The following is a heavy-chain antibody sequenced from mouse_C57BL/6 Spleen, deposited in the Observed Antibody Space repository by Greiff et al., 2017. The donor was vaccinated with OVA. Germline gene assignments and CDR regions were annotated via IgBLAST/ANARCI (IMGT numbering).Heavy chain of an antibody. J-gene: IGHJ2*01. Sequence: EVQGVESGGGLVQPKGSLKLSCAASGFTFNTYAMHWVRQAPGKGLEWVARIRSKSSNYATYYADSVKDRFTISRDDSQSMLYLQMNNLKTEDTAMYYGVREGGNYDKDYFDDWGQGTTLTVSA. CDR2: IRSKSSNYAT. V-gene: IGHV10-3*01. CDR3: VREGGNYDKDYFDD. D-gene: IGHD2-1*01. CDR1: GFTFNTYA.